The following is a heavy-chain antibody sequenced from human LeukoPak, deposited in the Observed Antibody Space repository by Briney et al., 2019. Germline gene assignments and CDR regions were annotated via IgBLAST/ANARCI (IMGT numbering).Heavy chain of an antibody. CDR3: AKAIVGATGYFQH. Sequence: GGSLRLSCAASGFTFSSYGMHWFRQAPGKGLEWVAVIWYDGSNKYYADSVKGRFTISRDNSKNTLYLQMNSLRAEDTAVYYCAKAIVGATGYFQHWGQGTLVTVSS. V-gene: IGHV3-33*06. D-gene: IGHD1-26*01. CDR2: IWYDGSNK. CDR1: GFTFSSYG. J-gene: IGHJ1*01.